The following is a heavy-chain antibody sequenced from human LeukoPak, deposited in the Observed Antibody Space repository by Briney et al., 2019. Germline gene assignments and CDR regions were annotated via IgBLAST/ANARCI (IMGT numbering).Heavy chain of an antibody. CDR2: ISGSGGSI. D-gene: IGHD2-2*02. Sequence: GGSLRLSCAASGFTFRSHAMSWVRQAPGKGLEWVSAISGSGGSIYYGDSVKGRFTISRDNSKNMVYLQMNSLRAEDTALYYCAKGPYCSSSSCYTIGSFDFWGQGTLVTVSS. J-gene: IGHJ4*02. CDR1: GFTFRSHA. V-gene: IGHV3-23*01. CDR3: AKGPYCSSSSCYTIGSFDF.